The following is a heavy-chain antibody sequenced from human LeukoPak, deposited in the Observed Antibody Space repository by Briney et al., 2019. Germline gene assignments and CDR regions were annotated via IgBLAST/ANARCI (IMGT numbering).Heavy chain of an antibody. Sequence: GASVKVSCKASGYTFTGYYMHWVRQAPGQGLEWMGWINPNSGGTNYAQKFQGRVTMTRDTSISTAYMELSRLRSDDTAVYYCARDHSGSYYFAFDIWGQGTMVTVSS. V-gene: IGHV1-2*02. J-gene: IGHJ3*02. CDR3: ARDHSGSYYFAFDI. CDR2: INPNSGGT. CDR1: GYTFTGYY. D-gene: IGHD1-26*01.